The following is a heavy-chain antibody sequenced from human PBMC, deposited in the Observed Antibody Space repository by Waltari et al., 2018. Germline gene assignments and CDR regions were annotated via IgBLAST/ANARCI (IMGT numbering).Heavy chain of an antibody. CDR2: IYSGGST. CDR1: GFTVSSNY. Sequence: EVQLVESGGGLIQPGGSLRLSCAASGFTVSSNYMSWVRQAPGKGLEWVSVIYSGGSTYYADSVKGRFTISRDNSKNTLYLQMNSLRAEDTAVYYCARDFHSGSFDAFDIWGQGTMVTVSS. D-gene: IGHD1-26*01. V-gene: IGHV3-53*01. CDR3: ARDFHSGSFDAFDI. J-gene: IGHJ3*02.